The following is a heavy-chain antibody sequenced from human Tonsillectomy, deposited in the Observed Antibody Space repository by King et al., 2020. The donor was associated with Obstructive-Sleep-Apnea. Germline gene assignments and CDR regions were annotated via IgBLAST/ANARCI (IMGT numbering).Heavy chain of an antibody. J-gene: IGHJ4*02. CDR2: IKSKMYGETT. D-gene: IGHD3-10*01. Sequence: VQLVESGGGLVKPGGSLRLSCAASGFSFNYAWMNWVRQSPGKGLEWVGRIKSKMYGETTDYAAPVKGRFTISRDDSKNTLYLQMNSLKTEDTAAYFCLTDPRGYWGQGTLVTVSS. CDR3: LTDPRGY. V-gene: IGHV3-15*01. CDR1: GFSFNYAW.